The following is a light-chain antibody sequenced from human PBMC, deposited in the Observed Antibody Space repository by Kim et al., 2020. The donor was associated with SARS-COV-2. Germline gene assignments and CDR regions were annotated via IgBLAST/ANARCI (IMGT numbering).Light chain of an antibody. Sequence: LTQPPSVSVAPGKTARITCGGNNIGDKSVHWYQQKPGQAPVVVISYDSDRPSGIPERFSGSNSGNTATVTISRVEAGDEADYYCQVWDSSSDHPVFG. CDR2: YDS. CDR3: QVWDSSSDHPV. J-gene: IGLJ2*01. V-gene: IGLV3-21*04. CDR1: NIGDKS.